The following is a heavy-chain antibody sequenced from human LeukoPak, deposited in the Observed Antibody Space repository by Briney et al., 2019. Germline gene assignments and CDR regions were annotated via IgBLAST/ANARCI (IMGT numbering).Heavy chain of an antibody. CDR2: INPNSGGT. V-gene: IGHV1-2*02. J-gene: IGHJ4*02. CDR1: GYTFTGYY. D-gene: IGHD5-18*01. CDR3: ARGGGNTYGDVHY. Sequence: GASVKVSCKASGYTFTGYYMHWVRQAPGQGLEWMGWINPNSGGTNYAQKLQGRVTMTRDTSISTAYMELSRLTSDDTAVFYCARGGGNTYGDVHYWGQGTLVTVSS.